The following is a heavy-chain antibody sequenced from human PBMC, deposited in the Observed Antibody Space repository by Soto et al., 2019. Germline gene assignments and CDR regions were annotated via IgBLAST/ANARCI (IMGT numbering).Heavy chain of an antibody. CDR3: LKGEWRLYSSGLDY. CDR1: GFTFSNFA. J-gene: IGHJ4*02. CDR2: ITSNGGST. D-gene: IGHD6-19*01. Sequence: GGSLRLSCSASGFTFSNFAMHWVRQAPGKGLEYVSAITSNGGSTYYADSVKGRFTISRDNSKNTLYLQMSSLKAEVTAVYYCLKGEWRLYSSGLDYWGQGTLVTVSS. V-gene: IGHV3-64D*08.